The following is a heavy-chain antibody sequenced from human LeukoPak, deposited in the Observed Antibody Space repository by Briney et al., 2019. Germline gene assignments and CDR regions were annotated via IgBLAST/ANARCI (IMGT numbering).Heavy chain of an antibody. Sequence: GGSLRLSCAASGFTFSSYEMNWVRQAPGKGLEWVSYISSSGSTIYYADSVKGRFTISRDNSKNTLYLQMNSLRAEDTAVYYCAKTDLGTAMVGIDYWGQGTLVTVSS. CDR1: GFTFSSYE. CDR2: ISSSGSTI. V-gene: IGHV3-48*03. D-gene: IGHD5-18*01. CDR3: AKTDLGTAMVGIDY. J-gene: IGHJ4*02.